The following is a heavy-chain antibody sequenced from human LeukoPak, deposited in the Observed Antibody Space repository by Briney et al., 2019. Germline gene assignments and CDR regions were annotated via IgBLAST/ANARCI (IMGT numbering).Heavy chain of an antibody. Sequence: GGSLGLSCAASGFTFSSYSMNWVRQAPGKGLEWVSSISSSSSYIYYADSVKGRFTISRDNAKNSLYLQMNSLRAEDTAVYYCARVASSTSGGYYYYYMDVWGKGTTVTVSS. CDR2: ISSSSSYI. D-gene: IGHD2-2*01. V-gene: IGHV3-21*01. J-gene: IGHJ6*03. CDR3: ARVASSTSGGYYYYYMDV. CDR1: GFTFSSYS.